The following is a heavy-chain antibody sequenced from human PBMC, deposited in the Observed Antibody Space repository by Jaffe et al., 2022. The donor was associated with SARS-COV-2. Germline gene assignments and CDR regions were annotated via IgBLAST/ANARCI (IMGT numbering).Heavy chain of an antibody. J-gene: IGHJ4*02. V-gene: IGHV4-61*02. Sequence: QVQLQESGPGLVKSSETLSLTCTVSGASINSGSFYWTWIRQSAGTGLEWIGRYHTFGNTYYNPSLKSRVTISVDTSKNQFSLRLTSMTAADTAVYYCARGYEKTGDRYFDFWGQGNLVTVSS. CDR1: GASINSGSFY. CDR3: ARGYEKTGDRYFDF. CDR2: YHTFGNT. D-gene: IGHD7-27*01.